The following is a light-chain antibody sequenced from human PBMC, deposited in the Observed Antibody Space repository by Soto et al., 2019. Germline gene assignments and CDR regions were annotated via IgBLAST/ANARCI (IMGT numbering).Light chain of an antibody. V-gene: IGKV1-6*01. CDR3: LQDSNYPVT. Sequence: IQMTQSPSSLSASVGDTVTITCRASQGIRNALGWYQQKPGNAPKLLIYAASSLQSGVPSRFSGSGSGTDFTLTISSLQPEDFATYYCLQDSNYPVTFGQGTKVDIK. J-gene: IGKJ1*01. CDR1: QGIRNA. CDR2: AAS.